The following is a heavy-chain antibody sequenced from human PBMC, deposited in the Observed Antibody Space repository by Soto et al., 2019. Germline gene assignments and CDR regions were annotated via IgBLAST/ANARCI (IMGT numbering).Heavy chain of an antibody. D-gene: IGHD2-15*01. J-gene: IGHJ6*02. CDR3: AKASGNFRPSSSPSYGMDV. V-gene: IGHV3-23*01. CDR1: GFTFSSYA. CDR2: ISGSGGST. Sequence: GGSLRLSCAASGFTFSSYAMSWVRQAPGKGLEWVSAISGSGGSTYYADSVKGRFTISRDNSKNTLYLQMNSLRAEDTAVYYRAKASGNFRPSSSPSYGMDVWGQGTTVTVSS.